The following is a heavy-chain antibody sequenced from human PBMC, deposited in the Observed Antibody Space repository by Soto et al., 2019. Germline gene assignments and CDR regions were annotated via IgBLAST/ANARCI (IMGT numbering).Heavy chain of an antibody. CDR3: AMSNSNDLYYHFKS. V-gene: IGHV3-9*01. CDR1: GFRFDDYA. D-gene: IGHD3-10*01. CDR2: INWNSDTI. J-gene: IGHJ4*02. Sequence: EVQLVESGGGSVQPGGSLRLSCVASGFRFDDYAMHWVRQRPGKGLEWVSGINWNSDTIGYDDSVKGRFIVSRDNAEGSLLLQMSSLRAADTDIYFCAMSNSNDLYYHFKSWGQGTPVTVSS.